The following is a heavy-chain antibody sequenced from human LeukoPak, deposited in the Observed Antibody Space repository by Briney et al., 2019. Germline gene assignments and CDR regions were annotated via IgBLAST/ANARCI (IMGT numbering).Heavy chain of an antibody. Sequence: ASVKVSCKASGYTFTGYYMHWVRQAPGQGLEWMGWINPNSGGTNYAQKFQGRVTMTRDTSISTAYMGLSRLRSDDTAVYYCASFGDGYNTAINLDYWGQGTLVTVSS. J-gene: IGHJ4*02. V-gene: IGHV1-2*02. CDR3: ASFGDGYNTAINLDY. CDR2: INPNSGGT. D-gene: IGHD5-24*01. CDR1: GYTFTGYY.